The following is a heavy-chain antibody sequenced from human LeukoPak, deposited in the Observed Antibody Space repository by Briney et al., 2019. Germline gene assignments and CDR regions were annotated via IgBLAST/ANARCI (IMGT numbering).Heavy chain of an antibody. CDR2: IKQHGSEK. CDR3: ARLWPFDY. J-gene: IGHJ4*02. CDR1: GFTFSSYW. V-gene: IGHV3-7*01. D-gene: IGHD2-21*01. Sequence: PGGFLRLSCAGSGFTFSSYWMSWVRQAPGKGLEWVANIKQHGSEKYYVDSVKGRFTISRDDAKNSLYLQMNSLRAEDTAVYYCARLWPFDYWGQGTLVTVSS.